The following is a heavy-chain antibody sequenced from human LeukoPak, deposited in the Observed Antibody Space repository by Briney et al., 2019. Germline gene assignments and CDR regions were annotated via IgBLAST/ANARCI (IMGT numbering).Heavy chain of an antibody. CDR1: GGSFSGYY. CDR3: ARVCNDFWSGYYRNWFDP. Sequence: PSETLSLTCAVYGGSFSGYYWSWIRQPPGKGLEWICEINHSGSTNYNPSLKSRVTISVDTSKNQFSLKLSSVTAADTAVYYCARVCNDFWSGYYRNWFDPWGQGTLVTVSS. D-gene: IGHD3-3*01. CDR2: INHSGST. J-gene: IGHJ5*02. V-gene: IGHV4-34*01.